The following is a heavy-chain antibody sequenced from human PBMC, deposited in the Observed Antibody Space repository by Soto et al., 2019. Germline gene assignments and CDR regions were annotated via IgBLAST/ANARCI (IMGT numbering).Heavy chain of an antibody. CDR3: ARISELRYFDWFKAFEL. J-gene: IGHJ3*01. D-gene: IGHD3-9*01. Sequence: QVTLKESGPVLVKPTETLTLTCTVSGFSLSKARVGVSWIRQPPGKALEWLAHIFSNDEKSYSTSLKSRLTTAKDTPKSQVVRTINNVGPVDTATYYCARISELRYFDWFKAFELWGQGTMVTVSS. V-gene: IGHV2-26*01. CDR1: GFSLSKARVG. CDR2: IFSNDEK.